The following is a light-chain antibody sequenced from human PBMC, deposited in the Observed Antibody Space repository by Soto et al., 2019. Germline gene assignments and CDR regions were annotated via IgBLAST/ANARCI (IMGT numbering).Light chain of an antibody. J-gene: IGKJ1*01. CDR1: QSVSSNY. CDR2: GAS. CDR3: HKYGDSPWT. V-gene: IGKV3-20*01. Sequence: PGARATLSCRASQSVSSNYLAWYQQKPGQAPRLLIYGASSRATGIPDRFGGSGSGTGFTLTISRLEPEEFAVYYCHKYGDSPWTFGQGNKVDIK.